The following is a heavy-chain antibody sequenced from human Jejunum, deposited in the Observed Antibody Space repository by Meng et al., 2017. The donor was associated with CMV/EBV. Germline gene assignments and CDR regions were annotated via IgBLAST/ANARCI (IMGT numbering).Heavy chain of an antibody. CDR3: AKDGSSSWNSEGDY. CDR2: ISGIGDST. V-gene: IGHV3-23*01. D-gene: IGHD6-13*01. J-gene: IGHJ4*02. CDR1: GFACSSNA. Sequence: ASGFACSSNAMAWVRQVPGKGLDWVSAISGIGDSTYYAGCVKGRFTMSRDNSKNTMYLQMNSLRAEDTAVYYCAKDGSSSWNSEGDYWGQGTLVTVSS.